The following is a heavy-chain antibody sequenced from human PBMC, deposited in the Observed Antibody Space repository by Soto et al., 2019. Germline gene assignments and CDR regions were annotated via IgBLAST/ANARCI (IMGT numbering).Heavy chain of an antibody. D-gene: IGHD6-13*01. CDR1: GYSFTSYR. V-gene: IGHV5-51*01. Sequence: GESLKISCKGSGYSFTSYRIGWVRQMPGKGLEWMGIIYPGDSDTRYSPSFQGQVTISADKSISTAYLQWSSLKASDTAMYYCARQELDVAAAGGMDVWGQGTTVTVSS. CDR2: IYPGDSDT. CDR3: ARQELDVAAAGGMDV. J-gene: IGHJ6*02.